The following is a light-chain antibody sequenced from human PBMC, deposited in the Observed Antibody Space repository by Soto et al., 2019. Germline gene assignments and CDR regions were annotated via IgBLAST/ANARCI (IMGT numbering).Light chain of an antibody. J-gene: IGKJ1*01. Sequence: DIQMTQSPSTLSASVGDTVTITCRASQSISSWLAWYQKKPGKAPKLLIYDASSMESGVPSRFSRRGSRKEFTLTISSLQPDDFATYYCQQYNSYGTFGQGTKVEIK. CDR3: QQYNSYGT. CDR1: QSISSW. V-gene: IGKV1-5*01. CDR2: DAS.